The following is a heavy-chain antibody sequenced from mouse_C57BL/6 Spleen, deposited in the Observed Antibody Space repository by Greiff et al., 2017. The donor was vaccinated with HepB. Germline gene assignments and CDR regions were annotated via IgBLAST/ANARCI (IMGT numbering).Heavy chain of an antibody. J-gene: IGHJ1*03. Sequence: EVMLVESGAELVRPGASVKLSCTASGFNIKDDYMHWVKQRPEQGLEWIGWIDPENGDTEYASKFQGKATITADTSSNTAYLQLSSLTSEDTAVYYCTTALLDVWGTGTTVTVSS. CDR2: IDPENGDT. CDR3: TTALLDV. V-gene: IGHV14-4*01. CDR1: GFNIKDDY.